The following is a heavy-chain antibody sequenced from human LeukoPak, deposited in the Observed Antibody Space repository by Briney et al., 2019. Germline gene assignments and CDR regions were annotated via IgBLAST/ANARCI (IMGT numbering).Heavy chain of an antibody. CDR3: ATRNFGDYGAFDI. D-gene: IGHD4-17*01. CDR2: LDPEDGEA. Sequence: GASVRASCKVSGYTLSDLAMHWVRQAPGKGGEWRGGLDPEDGEAVYAQPLQGRVTMTEDTSSDTAYMVLSSLRSEDTAVYYCATRNFGDYGAFDIWGQGTMVTVSS. J-gene: IGHJ3*02. CDR1: GYTLSDLA. V-gene: IGHV1-24*01.